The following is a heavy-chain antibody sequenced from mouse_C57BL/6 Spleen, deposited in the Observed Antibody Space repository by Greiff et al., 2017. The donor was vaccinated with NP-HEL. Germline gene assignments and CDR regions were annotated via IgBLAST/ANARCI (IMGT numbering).Heavy chain of an antibody. Sequence: EVQLQQSGPELVKPGASVKISCKASGYTFTDYYMNWVKQSHGKSLEWIGDINPNNGGTSYNQKFKGKATLTVDKSSSTAYMELRSLTSEDSAVYYCASHYCGSSYGYYYAMDYWGQGTSVTVSS. CDR3: ASHYCGSSYGYYYAMDY. D-gene: IGHD1-1*01. J-gene: IGHJ4*01. CDR2: INPNNGGT. V-gene: IGHV1-26*01. CDR1: GYTFTDYY.